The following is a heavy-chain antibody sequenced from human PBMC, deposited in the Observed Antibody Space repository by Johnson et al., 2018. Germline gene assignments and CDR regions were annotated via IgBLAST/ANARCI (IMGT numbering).Heavy chain of an antibody. CDR2: IKEDGSEK. D-gene: IGHD1-26*01. CDR3: TRDQGGRWDNGYYYYYGMDV. J-gene: IGHJ6*02. V-gene: IGHV3-7*01. CDR1: GFTFSSYG. Sequence: EVQLVESGGGVVQPGRSLRLSCAASGFTFSSYGMHWVRQAPGKGLEWVANIKEDGSEKYSVDSVKGRFTSSRDNAKNSLYLQMNSLRAEDTAVYYCTRDQGGRWDNGYYYYYGMDVWGQGTTVTVSS.